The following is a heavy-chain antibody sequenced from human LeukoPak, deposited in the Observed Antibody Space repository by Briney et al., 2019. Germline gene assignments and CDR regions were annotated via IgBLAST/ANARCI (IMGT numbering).Heavy chain of an antibody. CDR2: ISGSGGGT. V-gene: IGHV3-23*01. CDR3: AKSSRGAMVRVLDY. CDR1: GFTFSSYG. Sequence: GGSLRLSCAASGFTFSSYGMSWVRQAPGKGLEWVSAISGSGGGTYYADSVKGRFTISRDNSKNTLFLQMNSLRAEDTAVYYCAKSSRGAMVRVLDYWGQGTLVTVSS. D-gene: IGHD3-10*01. J-gene: IGHJ4*02.